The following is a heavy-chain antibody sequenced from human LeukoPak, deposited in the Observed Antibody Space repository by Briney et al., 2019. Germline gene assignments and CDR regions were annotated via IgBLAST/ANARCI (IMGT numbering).Heavy chain of an antibody. V-gene: IGHV3-9*03. D-gene: IGHD2-15*01. CDR1: GFTFDDYA. CDR3: AKGRERVAATGLDP. CDR2: ISWNSGSI. J-gene: IGHJ5*02. Sequence: GRSLRLSCAASGFTFDDYAVHWVRQAPGKGLEWVSGISWNSGSIGYADSVKGRFTISRDNAKNSLYLQMNSLRAEDMALYYCAKGRERVAATGLDPWGQGTLVTVSS.